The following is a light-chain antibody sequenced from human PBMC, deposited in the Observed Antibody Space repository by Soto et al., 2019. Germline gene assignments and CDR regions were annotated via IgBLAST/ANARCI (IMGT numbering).Light chain of an antibody. V-gene: IGKV3-11*01. Sequence: IVLTPSPGTVSLSTLQRVTVTCRATQTVSARYLGWFHHRAGQPPRLLIYDASSRATGIPARFSGSGSGTDFTLTISSLEPEDFAVYYCQQLTDWPPQWTFGQGTKVDIK. J-gene: IGKJ1*01. CDR2: DAS. CDR3: QQLTDWPPQWT. CDR1: QTVSARY.